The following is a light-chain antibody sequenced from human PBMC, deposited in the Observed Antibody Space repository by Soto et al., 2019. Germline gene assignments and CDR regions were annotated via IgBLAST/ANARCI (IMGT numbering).Light chain of an antibody. V-gene: IGKV3-11*01. CDR1: QSVSSY. Sequence: EIVLTQSPATLSLSPRERATLSCRASQSVSSYLAWYQQKPGQAPRLLIYDASNRATGIPARFSGSGSGTDFTLTISSLEPEDFAVYYCQQRSNWPRINFGQGTRLEIK. CDR2: DAS. CDR3: QQRSNWPRIN. J-gene: IGKJ5*01.